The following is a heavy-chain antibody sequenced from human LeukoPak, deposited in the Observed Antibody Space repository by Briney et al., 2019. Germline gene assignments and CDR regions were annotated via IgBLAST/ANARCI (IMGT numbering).Heavy chain of an antibody. D-gene: IGHD1-26*01. Sequence: ASVEVSCKASGYTFTGYYMHWVRQAPGQGLEWMGWINPNSGGTNYAQKFQGRVTMTRDTSISIAYMELSRLRSDDTAVYYCARSLYSGSYYRFGYWGQGTLVTVSS. CDR1: GYTFTGYY. CDR2: INPNSGGT. CDR3: ARSLYSGSYYRFGY. J-gene: IGHJ4*02. V-gene: IGHV1-2*02.